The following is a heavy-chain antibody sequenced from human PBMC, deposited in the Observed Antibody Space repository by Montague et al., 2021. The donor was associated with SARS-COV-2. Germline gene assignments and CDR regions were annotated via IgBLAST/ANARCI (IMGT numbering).Heavy chain of an antibody. V-gene: IGHV3-53*01. CDR3: ARGGKYSGYGSLDY. J-gene: IGHJ4*02. Sequence: SLRLSCAASGFTVSSNYMSWVRQAPGKGLEWVSVIYSGGSTYYAASVKGRFTISRDNSKNTLYLQMNSLRAEDTAVYYCARGGKYSGYGSLDYWGQGTLVTVSS. D-gene: IGHD5-12*01. CDR2: IYSGGST. CDR1: GFTVSSNY.